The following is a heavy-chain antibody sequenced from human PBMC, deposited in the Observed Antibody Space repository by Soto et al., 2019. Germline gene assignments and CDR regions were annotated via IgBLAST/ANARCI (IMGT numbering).Heavy chain of an antibody. J-gene: IGHJ4*02. CDR1: GGTFSSYA. Sequence: QVQLVQSGAEVKKPGSSVKVSCTASGGTFSSYAISWVRQAPGQGLEWMGGIIPIFGTANYAQKFQGRVTITADESTSTAYMELSSLRSEDTAVYYCARGRSICGGDCYDFDYWGQGTLVTVSS. CDR3: ARGRSICGGDCYDFDY. D-gene: IGHD2-21*02. V-gene: IGHV1-69*01. CDR2: IIPIFGTA.